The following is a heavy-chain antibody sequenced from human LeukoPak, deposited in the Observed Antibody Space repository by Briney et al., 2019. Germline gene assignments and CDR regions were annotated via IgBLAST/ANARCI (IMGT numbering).Heavy chain of an antibody. CDR3: ARDSSGWTYYFDY. CDR1: GGTFSSYA. Sequence: SVKVSCTASGGTFSSYAISWVRQAPGQGLEWMGGIIPIFGTANYAQKFQGRVTITADESTSTAYMELSSLRSEDTAVYYCARDSSGWTYYFDYWGQGTLVTVSS. D-gene: IGHD3/OR15-3a*01. CDR2: IIPIFGTA. V-gene: IGHV1-69*13. J-gene: IGHJ4*02.